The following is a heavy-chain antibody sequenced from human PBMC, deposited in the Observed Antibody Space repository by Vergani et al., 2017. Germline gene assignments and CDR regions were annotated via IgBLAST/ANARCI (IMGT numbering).Heavy chain of an antibody. Sequence: ERGRGVVKPSQTLSLTCAVSGGSISSGGYSWSWIRQPPGKGLEWIGYIYHSGSTYYNPSLKSRVTISVDRSKNQFSLKLSSVTAADTAVYYCAKGHDIICYYYDYWNHETLVTVSS. CDR2: IYHSGST. V-gene: IGHV4-30-2*01. CDR1: GGSISSGGYS. D-gene: IGHD3-9*01. J-gene: IGHJ4*01. CDR3: AKGHDIICYYYDY.